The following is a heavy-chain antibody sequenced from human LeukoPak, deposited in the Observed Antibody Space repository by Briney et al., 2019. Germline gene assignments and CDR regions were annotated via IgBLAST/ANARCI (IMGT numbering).Heavy chain of an antibody. J-gene: IGHJ6*02. CDR3: AKDANRWRITMVRGAPRGGMDV. Sequence: PGGSLRLSCAASGFTFDDYGMSWVRQAPGKGLEWVSGINWNGGSTGYADSVKGRFTISRDNAKNSLYLQMNSLRAEDTALYYCAKDANRWRITMVRGAPRGGMDVWGQGTTVTVSS. V-gene: IGHV3-20*04. D-gene: IGHD3-10*01. CDR1: GFTFDDYG. CDR2: INWNGGST.